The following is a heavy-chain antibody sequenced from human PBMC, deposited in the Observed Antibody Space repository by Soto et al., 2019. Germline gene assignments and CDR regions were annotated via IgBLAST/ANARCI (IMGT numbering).Heavy chain of an antibody. D-gene: IGHD4-4*01. CDR1: GFTFSSYA. CDR3: ARPLWRDDYNWGYFDL. CDR2: ISYDGSNK. V-gene: IGHV3-30-3*01. J-gene: IGHJ2*01. Sequence: QVQLVESGGGVVQPGRSLRLSCAASGFTFSSYAMHWVRQAPGKGLEWVAVISYDGSNKYYADSVKGRFTISRDNSKNTLYLQMNXXXAEDTAVYYCARPLWRDDYNWGYFDLWGRGTLVTVSS.